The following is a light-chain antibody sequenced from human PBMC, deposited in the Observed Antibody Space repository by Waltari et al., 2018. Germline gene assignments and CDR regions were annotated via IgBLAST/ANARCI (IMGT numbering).Light chain of an antibody. CDR1: QSVSTPF. J-gene: IGKJ4*01. V-gene: IGKV3-20*01. CDR3: QQYGTFPAT. CDR2: ATS. Sequence: VLTQSPDTLSLSPGERATLSCRASQSVSTPFFLWYQQKPGQAPRLLIFATSSRATATPDRFSGGGSGTDFSPPISRLDLEDFAFYYCQQYGTFPATFGGGTKVEIK.